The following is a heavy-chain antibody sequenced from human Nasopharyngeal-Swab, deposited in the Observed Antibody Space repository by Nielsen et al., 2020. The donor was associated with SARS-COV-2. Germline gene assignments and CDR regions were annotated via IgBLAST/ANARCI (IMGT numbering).Heavy chain of an antibody. J-gene: IGHJ6*01. V-gene: IGHV3-13*01. CDR2: LGTAGDT. CDR3: ARVLSRTSPYGMDV. CDR1: GFTFNDYD. Sequence: GESLKISCAPSGFTFNDYDIYWVRQTARAGLEWVSSLGTAGDTHYQDSVQGRFTISRENAKNSVFLQMDSLRVGDTGIYFCARVLSRTSPYGMDVWGRGTQVTVSS. D-gene: IGHD2-2*01.